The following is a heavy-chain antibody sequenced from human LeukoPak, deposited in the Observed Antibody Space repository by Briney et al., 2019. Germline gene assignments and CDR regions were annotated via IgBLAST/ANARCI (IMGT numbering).Heavy chain of an antibody. CDR3: AKDARRTSGWYFFDY. D-gene: IGHD6-19*01. Sequence: GESLRLSCAASGFAFSSQAMGWVRQAPGKGLEWVSVISDSGSITYYADSVKGRFTISRDNSKNTLFLQMNSLRVEDTAVYYCAKDARRTSGWYFFDYWGQGTLVTVSS. J-gene: IGHJ4*02. V-gene: IGHV3-23*01. CDR2: ISDSGSIT. CDR1: GFAFSSQA.